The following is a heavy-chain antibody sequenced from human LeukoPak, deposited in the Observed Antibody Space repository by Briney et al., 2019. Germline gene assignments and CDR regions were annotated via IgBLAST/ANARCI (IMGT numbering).Heavy chain of an antibody. J-gene: IGHJ4*02. V-gene: IGHV1-69*01. CDR2: IIPIFGTA. Sequence: VRQAPGXGLEWMGGIIPIFGTANYAQKFQGRVTITADESTSTAYMELSSLRSEDTAVYYCARGDGYKRFDFDYWGQGTLVTVSS. D-gene: IGHD5-24*01. CDR3: ARGDGYKRFDFDY.